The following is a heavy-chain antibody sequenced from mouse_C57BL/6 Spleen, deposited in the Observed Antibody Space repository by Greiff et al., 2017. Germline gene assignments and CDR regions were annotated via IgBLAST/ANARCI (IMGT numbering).Heavy chain of an antibody. CDR1: GYTFTSYW. J-gene: IGHJ3*01. Sequence: VKLQESGTELVKPGASVKLSCKASGYTFTSYWMHWVKQRPGHSLEWIGNINPSNGGTNYNEKFKSKATLTVDKSSSTAYLQLSSLTSEDSAVYYCGGDSNYPFFAYWGQGTLVTVSA. CDR3: GGDSNYPFFAY. D-gene: IGHD2-5*01. CDR2: INPSNGGT. V-gene: IGHV1-53*01.